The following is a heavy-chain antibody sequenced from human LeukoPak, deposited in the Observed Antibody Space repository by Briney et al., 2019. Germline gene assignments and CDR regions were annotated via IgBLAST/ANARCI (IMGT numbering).Heavy chain of an antibody. CDR3: ARFVMGADYYYMDV. CDR1: GFTFSSYS. CDR2: ISSSSSYI. V-gene: IGHV3-21*01. Sequence: GGSLRLSCAASGFTFSSYSMNWVRQAPGKGLEWVSSISSSSSYIYYADSVKGRFAISRDNAKNSLYLQMNSLRAEDAAVYYCARFVMGADYYYMDVWGKGTTVTVSS. D-gene: IGHD2/OR15-2a*01. J-gene: IGHJ6*03.